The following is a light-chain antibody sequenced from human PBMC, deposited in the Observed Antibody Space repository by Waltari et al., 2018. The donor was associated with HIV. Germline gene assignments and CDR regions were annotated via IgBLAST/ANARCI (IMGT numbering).Light chain of an antibody. CDR1: QGIGSS. J-gene: IGKJ4*01. CDR2: AAS. CDR3: QQYNNYPVT. V-gene: IGKV1D-16*01. Sequence: DIQMTQSPSSLSASVGDRVTISCRASQGIGSSLAWYQQKPEKAPKPLIYAASSLQSGVPSRFSGSGSGTDFTLTIISLEPEDFATYYCQQYNNYPVTFGGGTKVEIK.